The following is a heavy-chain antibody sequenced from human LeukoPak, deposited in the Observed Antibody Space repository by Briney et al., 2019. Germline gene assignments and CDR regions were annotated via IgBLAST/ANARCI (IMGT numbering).Heavy chain of an antibody. V-gene: IGHV4-39*07. CDR1: GGSISSSSYH. CDR2: IYYSGTT. CDR3: AREPISGGNSVS. D-gene: IGHD4-23*01. Sequence: PSETLSLTCTVSGGSISSSSYHWGWTRQPPGKGLEWIGSIYYSGTTYSNPSLNSRVTISRDTSKNQFSLKLSSVTAADTAVYYCAREPISGGNSVSWGQGTLVTVSS. J-gene: IGHJ4*02.